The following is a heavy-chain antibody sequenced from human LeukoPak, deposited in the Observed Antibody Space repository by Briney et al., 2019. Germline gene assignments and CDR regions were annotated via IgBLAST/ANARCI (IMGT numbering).Heavy chain of an antibody. CDR2: ISGSGGST. V-gene: IGHV3-23*01. CDR3: AKDGSGRSYYYYYYMDV. CDR1: GFTFSSYA. D-gene: IGHD6-19*01. Sequence: PGGSLRLSCAASGFTFSSYAMSWVRQAPGKGLEWVSAISGSGGSTYYADSVKGRFTISRDNSKNTLYLQMNSLRAEDTAVYYCAKDGSGRSYYYYYYMDVWGKGTTVTVSS. J-gene: IGHJ6*03.